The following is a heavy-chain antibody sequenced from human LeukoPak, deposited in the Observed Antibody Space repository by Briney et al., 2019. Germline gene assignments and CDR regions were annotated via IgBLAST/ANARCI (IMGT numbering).Heavy chain of an antibody. J-gene: IGHJ6*02. CDR3: AKDIGFGIAVDYGMDV. CDR1: GFTFDDYA. CDR2: ISWNSGSI. Sequence: GGSLRLSCAASGFTFDDYAMHWVRQAPGKGLEWVSGISWNSGSIGYADSVKGRFTISRDNAKNSLYLQMNSLRAEDTALYHCAKDIGFGIAVDYGMDVWGQGATVTVSS. D-gene: IGHD6-19*01. V-gene: IGHV3-9*01.